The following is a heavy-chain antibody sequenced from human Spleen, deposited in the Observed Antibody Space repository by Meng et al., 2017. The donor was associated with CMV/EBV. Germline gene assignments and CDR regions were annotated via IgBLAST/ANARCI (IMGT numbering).Heavy chain of an antibody. J-gene: IGHJ6*02. V-gene: IGHV4-39*07. CDR3: AREGYCSSTSCYTGMDV. CDR1: GGSITSSDYF. CDR2: IYYTGST. D-gene: IGHD2-2*02. Sequence: SETLSLTCTVSGGSITSSDYFWVWIRQPPGKGLEWIGNIYYTGSTYYNPSLKSRVTISVDTSKNQFSLKLSSVTAADTAVYYCAREGYCSSTSCYTGMDVWGQGTTVTVSS.